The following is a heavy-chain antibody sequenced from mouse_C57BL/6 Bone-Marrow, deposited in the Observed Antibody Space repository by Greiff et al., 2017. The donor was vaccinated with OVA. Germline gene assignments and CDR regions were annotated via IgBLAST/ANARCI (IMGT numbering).Heavy chain of an antibody. Sequence: EVQVVESGGGLVKPGGSLKLSCAASGFTFSSYTMSWVRQTPEKRLEWVATISGGGGNTYYPDSVKGRFTISRDNAKNTLYLQMSSLRSEDTALYYCARNDGYSWFAYWGQGTLVTVSA. CDR3: ARNDGYSWFAY. D-gene: IGHD2-3*01. V-gene: IGHV5-9*01. J-gene: IGHJ3*01. CDR2: ISGGGGNT. CDR1: GFTFSSYT.